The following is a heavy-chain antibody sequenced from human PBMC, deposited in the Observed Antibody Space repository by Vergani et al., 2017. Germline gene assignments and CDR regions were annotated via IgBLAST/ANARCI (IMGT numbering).Heavy chain of an antibody. J-gene: IGHJ5*02. Sequence: QVQLQESGPGLVKPSETLSLTCTVSGGSISSYYWSWIRQPPGKGLEWIGYIYYSGSTNYNPSLKSRVTISVDTSKNQFSLKLSSVTAADTAVYYCASLGGAAAGTSNWFDPWGQGTLVTVSS. V-gene: IGHV4-59*01. CDR3: ASLGGAAAGTSNWFDP. D-gene: IGHD6-13*01. CDR1: GGSISSYY. CDR2: IYYSGST.